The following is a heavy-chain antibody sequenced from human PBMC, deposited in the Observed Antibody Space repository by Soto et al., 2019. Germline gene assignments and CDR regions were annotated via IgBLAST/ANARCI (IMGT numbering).Heavy chain of an antibody. V-gene: IGHV1-69*13. D-gene: IGHD3-3*01. J-gene: IGHJ6*02. Sequence: ASVKVSCKASGGTFSSYAISWVRQAPGQGLEWMGGIIPIFGTANYAQKFQGRVTITADESTSTAYMELSSLRSEDTAVYYCASSITIFGVVIKDGMDVWGQGTRSPSP. CDR3: ASSITIFGVVIKDGMDV. CDR1: GGTFSSYA. CDR2: IIPIFGTA.